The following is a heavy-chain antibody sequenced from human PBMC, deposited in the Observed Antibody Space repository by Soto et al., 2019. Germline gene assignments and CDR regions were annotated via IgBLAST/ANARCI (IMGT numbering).Heavy chain of an antibody. V-gene: IGHV3-30-3*01. J-gene: IGHJ5*02. Sequence: QVQLVESGGGVVQPGRSLRLSCAASGFTLSSYAMHWVRQAPGKGLEWVAVISYDGSNKYYADSVKGRFTISRDNSKNTLYLQMNSLRAEDTAVYYCASSPSPTKRGWFDPWGQGTLVTVSS. CDR3: ASSPSPTKRGWFDP. CDR2: ISYDGSNK. CDR1: GFTLSSYA. D-gene: IGHD6-6*01.